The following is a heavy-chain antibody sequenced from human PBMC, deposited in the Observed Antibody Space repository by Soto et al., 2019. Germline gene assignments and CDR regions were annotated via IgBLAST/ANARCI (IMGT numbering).Heavy chain of an antibody. V-gene: IGHV4-59*12. CDR2: VFYTGST. CDR1: HGSISSYY. D-gene: IGHD3-22*01. CDR3: ARDGSGYYDSSGSNWFDP. J-gene: IGHJ5*02. Sequence: SETLSLTCTVSHGSISSYYWSWVRQPPGKGLEWIGYVFYTGSTNYNPSLKSRVTISVDTSKNLFSLKLSSVTAADTAVYYCARDGSGYYDSSGSNWFDPWGQGTLVTVSS.